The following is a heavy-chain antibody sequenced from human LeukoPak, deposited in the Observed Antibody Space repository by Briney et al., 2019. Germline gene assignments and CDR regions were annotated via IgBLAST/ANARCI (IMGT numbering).Heavy chain of an antibody. CDR1: GYTLTELS. Sequence: GASVKVSCKVSGYTLTELSMHWVRQAPGKGLEWMGGFDPEDGETIYAQKFQGRVTMSEDTSTDTAYMELSSLRSEDTAVYYCATTWSVDIVAGDAFDIWGQGTMVTVSS. D-gene: IGHD5-12*01. CDR2: FDPEDGET. J-gene: IGHJ3*02. V-gene: IGHV1-24*01. CDR3: ATTWSVDIVAGDAFDI.